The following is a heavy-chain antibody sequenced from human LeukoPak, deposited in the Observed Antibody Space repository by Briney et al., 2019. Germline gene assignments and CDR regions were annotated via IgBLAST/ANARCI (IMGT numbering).Heavy chain of an antibody. CDR1: GFTVSSNY. V-gene: IGHV3-53*04. D-gene: IGHD5-18*01. CDR3: ARVPPYSYGYYYYGMDV. CDR2: IYSGGST. J-gene: IGHJ6*02. Sequence: GGSLRLSCAASGFTVSSNYMSWVRQAPGKGLEWVSVIYSGGSTYYADSVKGRFTISRHNSKNTLYFQMNSLRAEDTAVYYCARVPPYSYGYYYYGMDVWGQGTTVTVSS.